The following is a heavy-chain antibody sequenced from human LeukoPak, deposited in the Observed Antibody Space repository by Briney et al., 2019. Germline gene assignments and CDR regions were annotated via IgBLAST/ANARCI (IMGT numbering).Heavy chain of an antibody. CDR3: ARCSYDSGNYRLDY. J-gene: IGHJ4*02. Sequence: SESLSLTCSVSGGSISGYYWSWIRHPAGEGREWIGHVYTTGSTNYNPSLKSRVTVSVDTSKNQFSLKLRTVTAADTAVYYCARCSYDSGNYRLDYWGQGILVTVSS. CDR2: VYTTGST. CDR1: GGSISGYY. V-gene: IGHV4-4*07. D-gene: IGHD3-10*01.